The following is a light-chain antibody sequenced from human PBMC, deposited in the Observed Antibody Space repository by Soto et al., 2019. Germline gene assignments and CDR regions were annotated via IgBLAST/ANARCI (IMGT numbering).Light chain of an antibody. CDR3: QQSYRTLRT. J-gene: IGKJ1*01. CDR1: QSISSY. V-gene: IGKV1-39*01. CDR2: AAS. Sequence: DIQMTQSPSSLSASVGDRVTITCRASQSISSYLNWYQQKPGKAPKLLIYAASSLQSGVPSRFSGSGSGTDFTLTISSLQPEDFATYYCQQSYRTLRTFGQGTKV.